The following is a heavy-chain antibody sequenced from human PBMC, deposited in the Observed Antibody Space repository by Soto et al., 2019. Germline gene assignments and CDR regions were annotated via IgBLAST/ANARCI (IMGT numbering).Heavy chain of an antibody. CDR1: GGSISSGGYS. CDR2: IYHSGST. D-gene: IGHD5-12*01. V-gene: IGHV4-30-2*01. CDR3: ARARDGYNLGFDY. J-gene: IGHJ4*02. Sequence: SETLSLTCAGSGGSISSGGYSWSWIRQPPGKGLEWIGYIYHSGSTYYNPSLKSRVTISVDRSKNQFSLKLSSVTAADTAVYYCARARDGYNLGFDYWGQGTLLTVSS.